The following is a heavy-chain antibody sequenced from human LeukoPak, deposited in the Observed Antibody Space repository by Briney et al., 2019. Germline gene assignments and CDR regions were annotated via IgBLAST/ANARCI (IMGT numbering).Heavy chain of an antibody. CDR1: GYSFTSHD. J-gene: IGHJ4*02. D-gene: IGHD6-19*01. CDR2: MNPNSGNT. Sequence: ASVKVSCKASGYSFTSHDINWVRQATGQGLEWMGWMNPNSGNTGYAQKFQDRVTITGNNSISTAYMELSSLRSEDTAVYYCARGTSGWYKSLGYWGQGTLVTVSS. CDR3: ARGTSGWYKSLGY. V-gene: IGHV1-8*01.